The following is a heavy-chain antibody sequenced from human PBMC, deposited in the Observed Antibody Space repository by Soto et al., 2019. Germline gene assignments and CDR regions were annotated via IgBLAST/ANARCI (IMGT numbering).Heavy chain of an antibody. CDR1: GFSLSSSGIS. V-gene: IGHV2-70*11. CDR3: ARTKPDLRGSGGGVASDI. D-gene: IGHD2-8*02. J-gene: IGHJ3*02. Sequence: SGPTLVNPTQTLTLTCTFSGFSLSSSGISVSWIRQPPGKALEWLARIDWDDDKYYSTSLKTRLTISKDTSKNQVVLTMTNMDPVDTATYYCARTKPDLRGSGGGVASDIWGQGTMVTVS. CDR2: IDWDDDK.